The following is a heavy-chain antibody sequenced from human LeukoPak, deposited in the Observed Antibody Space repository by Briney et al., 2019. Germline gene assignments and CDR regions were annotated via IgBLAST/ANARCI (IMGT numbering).Heavy chain of an antibody. J-gene: IGHJ4*02. CDR1: GFTFSSYA. D-gene: IGHD6-19*01. V-gene: IGHV3-30*04. CDR3: AKDFSQYSSGWYWTRLFDY. Sequence: GRSLRLSCAASGFTFSSYAMHWVRQAPGKGLEWVAVISYDGSNKYYADSVKGRFTISRDNSKNTLYLQMNSLRAEDTAVYYCAKDFSQYSSGWYWTRLFDYWGQGTLVTVSS. CDR2: ISYDGSNK.